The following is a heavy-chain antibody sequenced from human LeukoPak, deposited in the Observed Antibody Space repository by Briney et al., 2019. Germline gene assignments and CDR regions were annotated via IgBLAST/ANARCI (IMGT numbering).Heavy chain of an antibody. D-gene: IGHD3-3*01. CDR2: ISGSGGST. Sequence: QPGGSLRLSCAASGFTFSSYAMSWVRQAPGKGLEWVSAISGSGGSTYYADSVKGRFTISRDNSKNTLYLQMNSLRAEDTAVYYCAKNVRALRFLEWAYYFDYWGQGTLVTVSP. CDR1: GFTFSSYA. V-gene: IGHV3-23*01. J-gene: IGHJ4*02. CDR3: AKNVRALRFLEWAYYFDY.